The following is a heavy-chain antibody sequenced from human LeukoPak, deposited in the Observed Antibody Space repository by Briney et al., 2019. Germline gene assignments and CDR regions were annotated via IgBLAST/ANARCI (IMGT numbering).Heavy chain of an antibody. CDR2: IGSDDNK. Sequence: GGSLGSSFPPPGLTFTDGAIPGAGRAQGRGWGGVSSIGSDDNKHYSESAKGRFAISRDNSKNTLFLQMNSLRAEDTAVYYCAKDLHYYVAMDVWGQGTTVTVSS. J-gene: IGHJ6*02. V-gene: IGHV3-23*01. CDR3: AKDLHYYVAMDV. CDR1: GLTFTDGA. D-gene: IGHD3-10*02.